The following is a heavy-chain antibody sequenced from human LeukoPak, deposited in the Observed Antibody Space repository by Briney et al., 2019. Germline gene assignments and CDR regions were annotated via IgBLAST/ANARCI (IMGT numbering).Heavy chain of an antibody. CDR2: IGIDSGNT. J-gene: IGHJ4*02. CDR1: GFTFSDYS. D-gene: IGHD5-24*01. V-gene: IGHV3-48*01. Sequence: PGGSLRLSCAASGFTFSDYSMNWVRQAPGEGMEWISYIGIDSGNTNYADSVKGRFTISGDKAKNSLYLQVNSLRVEDTAVYYCARDYKYAFDNWGQGTLVTVSS. CDR3: ARDYKYAFDN.